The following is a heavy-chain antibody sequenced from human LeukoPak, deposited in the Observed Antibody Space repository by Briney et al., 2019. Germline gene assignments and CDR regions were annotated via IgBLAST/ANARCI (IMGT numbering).Heavy chain of an antibody. Sequence: ASVKVSCKASGYTFSNFGINWVRQAPGQGLEWMGWISGNNDHPNYGQKFQGRFTVTTDSSTKTAYMELRNLRLDDTAVYYCARDGTSTDDYWGQGTLVTVSS. J-gene: IGHJ4*02. V-gene: IGHV1-18*01. CDR2: ISGNNDHP. CDR3: ARDGTSTDDY. CDR1: GYTFSNFG. D-gene: IGHD2-2*01.